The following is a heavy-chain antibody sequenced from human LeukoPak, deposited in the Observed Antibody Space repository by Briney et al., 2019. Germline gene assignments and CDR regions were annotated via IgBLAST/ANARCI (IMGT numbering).Heavy chain of an antibody. CDR3: ARRRGQGSGSYFHYYYYGMDV. CDR1: GGSFSGYY. CDR2: INHSGRT. J-gene: IGHJ6*02. Sequence: PSETLSLTCAVYGGSFSGYYWSWIRQPPGKGLEWIGEINHSGRTNYNPSLKSRVTISEDTSKNQFSLKLSTVTAADTAVYYCARRRGQGSGSYFHYYYYGMDVWGQGTT. D-gene: IGHD3-10*01. V-gene: IGHV4-34*01.